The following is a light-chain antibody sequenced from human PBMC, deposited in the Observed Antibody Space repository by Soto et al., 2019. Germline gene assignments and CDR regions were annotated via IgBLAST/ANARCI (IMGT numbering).Light chain of an antibody. CDR2: EDK. J-gene: IGLJ3*02. CDR3: QSYDSSNQV. CDR1: RGSIASNY. V-gene: IGLV6-57*04. Sequence: NFMLTQPHSVSESPGKTVTISCTRSRGSIASNYVQWYQQRPGSAPTPVIYEDKQRPSGVPDRFSGSIDSSSNSAALTISGLKTEDEADYYCQSYDSSNQVFGGGTKLTVL.